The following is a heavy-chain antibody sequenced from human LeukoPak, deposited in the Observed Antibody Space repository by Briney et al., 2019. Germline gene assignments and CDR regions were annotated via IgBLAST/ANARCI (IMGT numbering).Heavy chain of an antibody. D-gene: IGHD3-22*01. V-gene: IGHV4-39*01. CDR2: IYHTGTT. Sequence: SETLSLTCHVSAPSPSAPNSYWGWIRQPPGKGLEWLGSIYHTGTTYYSPSLKSRVTISVDTSKNQFSLELSSVPAADTAVYYCAKWHSSGYSLFDYWGQGALVTVSS. CDR3: AKWHSSGYSLFDY. J-gene: IGHJ4*02. CDR1: APSPSAPNSY.